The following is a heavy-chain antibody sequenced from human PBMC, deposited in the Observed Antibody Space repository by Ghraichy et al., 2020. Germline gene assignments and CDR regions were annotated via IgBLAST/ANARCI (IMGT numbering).Heavy chain of an antibody. CDR2: ISGSGGST. Sequence: GGSLRLSCAASGFTFSSYAMSWVRQAPGKGLEWVSAISGSGGSTYYADSVKGRFTISRDNSKNTLYLQMNSLRAEDTAVYYCAKDRHPAYYYDSSGSDYWGQGTLVTVAS. D-gene: IGHD3-22*01. CDR3: AKDRHPAYYYDSSGSDY. V-gene: IGHV3-23*01. J-gene: IGHJ4*02. CDR1: GFTFSSYA.